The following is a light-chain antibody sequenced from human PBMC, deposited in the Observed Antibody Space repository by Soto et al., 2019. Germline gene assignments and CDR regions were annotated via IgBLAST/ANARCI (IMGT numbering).Light chain of an antibody. J-gene: IGKJ3*01. CDR2: DAS. CDR1: QSVSSSS. CDR3: QQYGTSQFT. Sequence: EIVLTQSPGTLSVSPGERATLSCRASQSVSSSSLAWYQQKPGQAPRLLIYDASSRATGIPDRFSGSGSGTDFILTISRLEPEDFAVYYCQQYGTSQFTFGPGTKVDIK. V-gene: IGKV3-20*01.